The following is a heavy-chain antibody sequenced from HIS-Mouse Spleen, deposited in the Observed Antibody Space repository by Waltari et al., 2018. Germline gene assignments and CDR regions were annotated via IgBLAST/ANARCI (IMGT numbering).Heavy chain of an antibody. V-gene: IGHV3-33*06. Sequence: QVQLVESGGGGVQPGRSLSLSCAASGFTSVSYGMHWFRQAPGKGLEWVAVIWYDGSNKYYADSVKGRFTISRDNSKNTLYLQMNSLRAEDTAVYYCAKGGLMVYAIGDYWGQGTLVTVSS. D-gene: IGHD2-8*01. CDR1: GFTSVSYG. CDR3: AKGGLMVYAIGDY. J-gene: IGHJ4*02. CDR2: IWYDGSNK.